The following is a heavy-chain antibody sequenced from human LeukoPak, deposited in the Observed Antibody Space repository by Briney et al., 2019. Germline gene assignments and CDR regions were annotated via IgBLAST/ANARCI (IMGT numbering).Heavy chain of an antibody. V-gene: IGHV3-30*18. CDR2: VSYDGVNK. D-gene: IGHD1-26*01. CDR3: AKDYFVVGATAFDY. J-gene: IGHJ4*02. Sequence: GGSLRLSCAASGFTFNNYGMHWVRQAPGKGLEWVAVVSYDGVNKFYGDSVKGRFTISRDNSKNTLYLQMNSLSPDDTAVYYCAKDYFVVGATAFDYWGQGTLVTVSS. CDR1: GFTFNNYG.